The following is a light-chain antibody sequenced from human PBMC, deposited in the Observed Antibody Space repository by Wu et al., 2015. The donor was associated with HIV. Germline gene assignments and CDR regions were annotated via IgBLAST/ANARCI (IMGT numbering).Light chain of an antibody. CDR3: QQYNNYPMT. CDR2: KAS. J-gene: IGKJ1*01. CDR1: QSISNW. V-gene: IGKV1-5*03. Sequence: DIQMTQSPSTLSASVGDRVTITCRASQSISNWLAWYQQKPGKAPNLLIYKASSLESGVPSRFSGSGSGTEFTLTISSLQPDDFATYYCQQYNNYPMTLGQGTKVEIK.